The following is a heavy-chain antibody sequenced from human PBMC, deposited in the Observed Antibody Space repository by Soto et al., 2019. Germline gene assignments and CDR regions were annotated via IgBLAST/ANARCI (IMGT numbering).Heavy chain of an antibody. CDR2: IYYSGST. CDR1: GGSISSSSYY. V-gene: IGHV4-39*01. CDR3: AILFASFLIRYYSYSIVV. J-gene: IGHJ6*02. D-gene: IGHD3-3*01. Sequence: PSETLSLTCTVSGGSISSSSYYWGGIRQPPGKGLEWIGSIYYSGSTYYNPSLKSRVTISVDTSKNQFSLKLSSVTAADTAVYYCAILFASFLIRYYSYSIVVPGPGTSVPLFS.